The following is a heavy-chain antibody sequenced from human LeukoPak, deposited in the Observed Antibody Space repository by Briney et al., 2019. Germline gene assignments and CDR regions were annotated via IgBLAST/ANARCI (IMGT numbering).Heavy chain of an antibody. Sequence: PGGSLRLSCAASGFTFSSYGMHWVRQAPGKGLEWVAVIWYDGSNKYYADSVKGRFTISRDNSKNTLYLQMNSLRAEDTAVYYCAKDKVVVTAIFDYWGQGTLVTVSS. CDR3: AKDKVVVTAIFDY. CDR1: GFTFSSYG. J-gene: IGHJ4*02. V-gene: IGHV3-33*06. D-gene: IGHD2-21*02. CDR2: IWYDGSNK.